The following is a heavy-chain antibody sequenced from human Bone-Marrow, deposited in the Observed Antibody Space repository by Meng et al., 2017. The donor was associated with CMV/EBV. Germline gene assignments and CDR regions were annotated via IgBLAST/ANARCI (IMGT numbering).Heavy chain of an antibody. CDR1: GCTFTAYY. Sequence: ASVKVSYKASGCTFTAYYIHWVRQAPGQGLEWMGWINPNSGGTNYPQKFQGRVTMTRDTSITTTYMELSRLRSDDTAVYYCARESFSSALGGFDIWGQGAVVTVPS. D-gene: IGHD6-19*01. CDR3: ARESFSSALGGFDI. J-gene: IGHJ3*02. V-gene: IGHV1-2*02. CDR2: INPNSGGT.